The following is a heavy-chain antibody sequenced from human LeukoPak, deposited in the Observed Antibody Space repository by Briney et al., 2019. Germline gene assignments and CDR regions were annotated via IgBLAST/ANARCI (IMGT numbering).Heavy chain of an antibody. CDR3: ARGVDIVATDQY. Sequence: ASVKVSCKASGYTFISYDINWVRQATGQGLEWMGWMNPNSGNTGYAQKFQGRVTMTRNTSISTAYMELSSLGSEDTAVYYCARGVDIVATDQYWGQGTLVTVSS. V-gene: IGHV1-8*01. D-gene: IGHD5-12*01. J-gene: IGHJ4*02. CDR2: MNPNSGNT. CDR1: GYTFISYD.